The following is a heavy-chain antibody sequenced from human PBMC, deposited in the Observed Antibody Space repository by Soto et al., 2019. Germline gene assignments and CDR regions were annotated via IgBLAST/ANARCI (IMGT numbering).Heavy chain of an antibody. CDR3: AKDLRTSWIFGNFDS. CDR1: GFTFDDYA. D-gene: IGHD3-3*01. CDR2: IAFNSGNT. J-gene: IGHJ4*02. V-gene: IGHV3-9*01. Sequence: EVQLVESGGGWVQPGRSLRLSCAASGFTFDDYAMHWVRQAPGKGLEWVSSIAFNSGNTAYADSVKGRVTISRDNAKNSLYVQMNSLRAEDTALYYCAKDLRTSWIFGNFDSWGQGTLVTVSS.